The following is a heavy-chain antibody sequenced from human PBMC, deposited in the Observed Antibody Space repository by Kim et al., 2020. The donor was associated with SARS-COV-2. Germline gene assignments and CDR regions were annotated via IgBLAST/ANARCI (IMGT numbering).Heavy chain of an antibody. CDR1: GFTFSSYG. J-gene: IGHJ6*02. D-gene: IGHD3-10*01. CDR3: ARDKELWFGEPHYYYYYGMDV. Sequence: GGSLRLSCAASGFTFSSYGMHWVRQAPGKGLEWVAVISYDGSNKYYADSVKGRFTISRDNSKNTLYLQMNSLRAEDTAVYYCARDKELWFGEPHYYYYYGMDVWGQGTTVTVSS. V-gene: IGHV3-33*05. CDR2: ISYDGSNK.